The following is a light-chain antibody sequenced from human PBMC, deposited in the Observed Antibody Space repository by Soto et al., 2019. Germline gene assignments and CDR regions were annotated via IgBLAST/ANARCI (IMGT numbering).Light chain of an antibody. J-gene: IGLJ2*01. CDR2: DVS. CDR1: SSDVGAYNY. Sequence: QSALTQPRSVSGSPGQSVTISCTGTSSDVGAYNYVSWYQQHPGKAPKLMIYDVSVRPSGVPDRFSGSKSGNTASLTISGLQAEDEADYYCCSYADRDVVFGGGTKVTVL. V-gene: IGLV2-11*01. CDR3: CSYADRDVV.